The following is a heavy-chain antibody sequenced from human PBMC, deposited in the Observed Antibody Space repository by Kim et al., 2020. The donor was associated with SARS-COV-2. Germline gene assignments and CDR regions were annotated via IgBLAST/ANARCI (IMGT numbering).Heavy chain of an antibody. CDR2: IYYSGST. Sequence: SETLSLTCTVSGGSISSSSYYWGWIRQPPGKGLEWIGSIYYSGSTYYNPSLKSRVTISVDTSKNQFSLKLSSVTAADTAVYYCARRDRATGTTTFDYWGQGTLVTVSS. J-gene: IGHJ4*02. V-gene: IGHV4-39*01. CDR1: GGSISSSSYY. D-gene: IGHD1-1*01. CDR3: ARRDRATGTTTFDY.